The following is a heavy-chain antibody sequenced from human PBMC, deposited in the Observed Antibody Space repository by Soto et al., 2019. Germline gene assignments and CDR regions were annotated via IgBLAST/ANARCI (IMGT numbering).Heavy chain of an antibody. Sequence: GGPLRLSCAASGFTISTYAMTWVRQAPGKGLECVSGVTGSGGQIHYADSVKGRFTISKDNSKNTLYLQMSSPRDEDTALYYCAKDAVYNDGLCLMDSWGQGTLVTVSS. CDR1: GFTISTYA. D-gene: IGHD1-1*01. CDR3: AKDAVYNDGLCLMDS. J-gene: IGHJ5*02. CDR2: VTGSGGQI. V-gene: IGHV3-23*01.